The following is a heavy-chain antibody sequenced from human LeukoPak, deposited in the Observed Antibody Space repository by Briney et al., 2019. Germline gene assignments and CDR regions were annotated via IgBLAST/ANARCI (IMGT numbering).Heavy chain of an antibody. CDR2: IYYIGST. V-gene: IGHV4-59*01. D-gene: IGHD2-2*01. CDR3: ARLKCISTTCPSRYVMDV. CDR1: GGSISSYY. Sequence: PSETLSLTCSASGGSISSYYWSWIRQPPEKGREYIGYIYYIGSTNYNPSLKSRLTISVDTSKDQFSMNLTSVTAADTDVYYCARLKCISTTCPSRYVMDVWGQGTTVTVSS. J-gene: IGHJ6*02.